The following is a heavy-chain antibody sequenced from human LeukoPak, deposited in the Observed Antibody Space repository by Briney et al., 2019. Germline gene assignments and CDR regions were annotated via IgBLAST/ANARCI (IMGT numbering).Heavy chain of an antibody. Sequence: GGSLRLSCAASGFTFSSYAMSWVRQAPGKGLEWVSSISGSGDSTYYADPVKGRFTISRDNSKNTLYLQLNSLRAEDTAVYYCAKSRSSEARAGSNYWGQGTLVTVSS. CDR2: ISGSGDST. J-gene: IGHJ4*02. D-gene: IGHD6-6*01. CDR3: AKSRSSEARAGSNY. V-gene: IGHV3-23*01. CDR1: GFTFSSYA.